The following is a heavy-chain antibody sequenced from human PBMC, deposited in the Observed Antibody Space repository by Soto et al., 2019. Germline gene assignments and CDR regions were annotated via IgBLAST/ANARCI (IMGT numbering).Heavy chain of an antibody. D-gene: IGHD6-25*01. CDR3: GKGGRRLGGGYFDY. CDR2: ISGSGSNT. V-gene: IGHV3-23*01. Sequence: EVQLLESGGGLVQPGGSLRLSCAASGFTFSSYAMSWVRQAPGKGLEWVSAISGSGSNTYYADSVKGRFTISRDNSKNRLYWQINGLGAEDRAVYYCGKGGRRLGGGYFDYWGQGTLVTVSS. CDR1: GFTFSSYA. J-gene: IGHJ4*02.